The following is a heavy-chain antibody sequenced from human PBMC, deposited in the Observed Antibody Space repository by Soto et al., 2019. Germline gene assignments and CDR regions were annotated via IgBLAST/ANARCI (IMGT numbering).Heavy chain of an antibody. J-gene: IGHJ4*02. CDR2: IWVDGSDE. Sequence: QEQLVESGGGVVQPGRSLRLSCAASGFAFSRSGMHWVRQAPGKGLEWVAFIWVDGSDEFHADSVKGRFSVSTDNSKNMLDLQMDCLTADDTAVYYCARDGGRRARTRFDDWGQGALVIVSS. CDR3: ARDGGRRARTRFDD. CDR1: GFAFSRSG. V-gene: IGHV3-33*01. D-gene: IGHD3-10*01.